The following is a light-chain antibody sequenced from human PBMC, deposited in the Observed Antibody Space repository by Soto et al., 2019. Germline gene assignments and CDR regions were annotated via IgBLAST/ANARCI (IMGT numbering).Light chain of an antibody. V-gene: IGKV3-11*01. CDR3: QQYADSRQVT. CDR2: DAS. Sequence: EIVLTQSPATLSLSPGERATLSCRASQSVSSYLAWYQHKPGQAPRLLIYDASTRATGTPDRFSGSGSGTDFTLTIRRLEPEDFALYYCQQYADSRQVTFGGGTKVDIK. J-gene: IGKJ4*01. CDR1: QSVSSY.